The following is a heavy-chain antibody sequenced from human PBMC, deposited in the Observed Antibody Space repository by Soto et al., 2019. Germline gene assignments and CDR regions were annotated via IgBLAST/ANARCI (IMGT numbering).Heavy chain of an antibody. CDR2: NYWNDDK. CDR1: GFSLSTSGVG. J-gene: IGHJ4*02. V-gene: IGHV2-5*01. CDR3: AHTYGGEFHY. Sequence: QITLRESGPTLVKPTQTLTLTCTFSGFSLSTSGVGVGWIRQPPGKALEWLAVNYWNDDKRYSPSLRTRLTITKDTSKNQVVLTMTNMDPVDTATYYCAHTYGGEFHYRGQGTLVTVSS. D-gene: IGHD3-10*01.